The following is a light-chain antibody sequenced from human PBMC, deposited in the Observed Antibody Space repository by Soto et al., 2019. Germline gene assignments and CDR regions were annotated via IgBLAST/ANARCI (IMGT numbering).Light chain of an antibody. V-gene: IGKV1-39*01. CDR2: AAS. J-gene: IGKJ4*02. CDR3: QQSYSTPRG. CDR1: QSILSH. Sequence: DIQMTQSPSSLSASVGDRVTITCRASQSILSHLNWYQQKPGKAPKLLIYAASSLQSGVPSRFSGSGSGTDFTLTISSLQPEDFATYYCQQSYSTPRGFGGGTKVDI.